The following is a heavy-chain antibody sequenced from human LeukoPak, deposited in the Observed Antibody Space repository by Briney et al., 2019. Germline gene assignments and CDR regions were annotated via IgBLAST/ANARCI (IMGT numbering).Heavy chain of an antibody. CDR1: GFTFSSYA. Sequence: GGSLRLSCAASGFTFSSYAMSWVRQAPGKGLEWVSAISGSGGSTYYADSVKGRFTISRDNSKNTLYLQMSSLRAEDTAVYYCAKDPHYGDYGNFDYWGQGTLVTVSS. D-gene: IGHD4-17*01. V-gene: IGHV3-23*01. CDR3: AKDPHYGDYGNFDY. J-gene: IGHJ4*02. CDR2: ISGSGGST.